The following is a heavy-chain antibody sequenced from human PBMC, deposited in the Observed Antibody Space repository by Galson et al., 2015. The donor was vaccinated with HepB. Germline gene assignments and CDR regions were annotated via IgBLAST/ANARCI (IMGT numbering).Heavy chain of an antibody. D-gene: IGHD3-9*01. J-gene: IGHJ4*02. CDR3: AKDPGDGYFDSYFDY. V-gene: IGHV3-30*18. CDR2: ISYDGSNK. Sequence: SLRLSCAASGFTFSSYGMHWVRQAPGKGLEWVAVISYDGSNKYYADSVKGRFTISRDNSKNTLYLQMNSLRAEDTAVYYCAKDPGDGYFDSYFDYWGQGTLVTVSS. CDR1: GFTFSSYG.